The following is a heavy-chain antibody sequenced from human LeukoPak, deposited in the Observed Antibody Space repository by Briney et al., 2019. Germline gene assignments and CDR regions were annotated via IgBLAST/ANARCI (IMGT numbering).Heavy chain of an antibody. CDR1: GFTISSNY. D-gene: IGHD6-25*01. CDR3: ARGVAAAGRYTSYYGMDV. CDR2: IYSGGST. J-gene: IGHJ6*02. V-gene: IGHV3-66*01. Sequence: PGGSLRLTCAPSGFTISSNYMSWVRQAPGKGLEWVSVIYSGGSTYYADSVKGRFTISRDNSKNTLYLQMNSLRAEDTAVYYCARGVAAAGRYTSYYGMDVWGQGTTVTVSS.